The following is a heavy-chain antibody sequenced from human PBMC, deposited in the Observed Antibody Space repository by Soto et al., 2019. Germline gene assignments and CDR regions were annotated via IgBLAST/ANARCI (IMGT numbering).Heavy chain of an antibody. CDR1: GYTFTSYA. CDR3: ARTGDCSSTSCYALYNWCAP. J-gene: IGHJ5*02. V-gene: IGHV1-3*01. CDR2: INAGNGNT. D-gene: IGHD2-2*01. Sequence: QVPLVQSGAEVKKPGASVKVSCKASGYTFTSYAMHWVRQAPGQRLEWMGWINAGNGNTKYSQKFQGRVTITRDTAASTSYMELSSLRSEDTAVYYCARTGDCSSTSCYALYNWCAPWGQGTLVSVSP.